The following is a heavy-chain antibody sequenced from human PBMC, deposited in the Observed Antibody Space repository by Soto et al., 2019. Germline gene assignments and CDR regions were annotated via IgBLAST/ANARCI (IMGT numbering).Heavy chain of an antibody. Sequence: PGGSLRLSCAASGFTFSSYGMHWVRQAPGRGLEWVAVISYDGSNKYYADSVKGRFTISRDNSKNTLYLQMNSLRAEDTAVYYCATSPRLFSGYSSGWLYFDYWGQGTLVTVSS. CDR2: ISYDGSNK. CDR1: GFTFSSYG. V-gene: IGHV3-30*03. CDR3: ATSPRLFSGYSSGWLYFDY. D-gene: IGHD6-19*01. J-gene: IGHJ4*02.